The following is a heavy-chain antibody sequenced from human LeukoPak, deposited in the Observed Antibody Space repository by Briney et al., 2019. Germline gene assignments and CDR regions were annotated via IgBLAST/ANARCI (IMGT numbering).Heavy chain of an antibody. CDR2: MNPNSGNT. D-gene: IGHD1-1*01. CDR1: GYSFSSYD. CDR3: ARVQRVEFPLEYYFDY. J-gene: IGHJ4*02. Sequence: AASVKVSCKASGYSFSSYDINWVRQATGQGLEWMGLMNPNSGNTGYAQKFQGRLTMTRSTSIGTAYMELSSLTSEDTAVYYCARVQRVEFPLEYYFDYWGQGTLVTVSS. V-gene: IGHV1-8*01.